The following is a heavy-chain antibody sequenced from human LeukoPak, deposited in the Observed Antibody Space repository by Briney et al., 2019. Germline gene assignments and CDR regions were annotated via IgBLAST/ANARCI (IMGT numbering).Heavy chain of an antibody. Sequence: LSETLSLTCTVSGGSISSYYWSWIRQPPEKGLEWIGYIYYSGSTNYNPSLKSRVTISVDTSKNQFSLKLSSVTAADTAVYYCARTDPMVRGGSFDYWGQETLVTVSS. CDR1: GGSISSYY. CDR3: ARTDPMVRGGSFDY. CDR2: IYYSGST. D-gene: IGHD3-10*01. J-gene: IGHJ4*02. V-gene: IGHV4-59*08.